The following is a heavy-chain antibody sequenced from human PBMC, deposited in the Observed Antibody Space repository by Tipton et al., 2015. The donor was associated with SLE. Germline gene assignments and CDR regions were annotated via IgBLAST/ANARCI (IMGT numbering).Heavy chain of an antibody. V-gene: IGHV4-34*01. Sequence: TLSLTCAVYGGSFRGYYWSWIRQPPGKGLEWIGEINHSGSTNYNPSLKSRVTISVETSKNQFSLKLSSVTAADTAVYYCARAQNSSIGYWGQGTLVTVSS. D-gene: IGHD1-7*01. CDR1: GGSFRGYY. CDR3: ARAQNSSIGY. J-gene: IGHJ4*02. CDR2: INHSGST.